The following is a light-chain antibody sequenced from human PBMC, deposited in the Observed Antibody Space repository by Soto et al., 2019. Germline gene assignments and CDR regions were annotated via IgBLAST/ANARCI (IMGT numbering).Light chain of an antibody. CDR3: QQYGSSPIT. V-gene: IGKV3-20*01. J-gene: IGKJ5*01. CDR1: QSVRSSY. Sequence: EIVLTQSPGTLSLSPGERVTLSCRASQSVRSSYLAWYQQKPGQAPRPLIYGASSRATGIPDRFSDSGSGTDFILTISRLEPEDFAVYYCQQYGSSPITFGQGTRLEI. CDR2: GAS.